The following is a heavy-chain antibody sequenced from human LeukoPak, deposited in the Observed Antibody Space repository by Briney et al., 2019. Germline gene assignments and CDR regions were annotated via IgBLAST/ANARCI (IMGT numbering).Heavy chain of an antibody. V-gene: IGHV4-61*02. CDR3: ASLDWNYYYFDY. Sequence: KSSQTLSLTCTVSGGSISSASYYWNWIRQPAGKGLEWIGRIYTSGSTNYNPSLKSRVTISVDTSKNQFSLKLSSVTAADTAAYYCASLDWNYYYFDYWGQGTLVTVSS. CDR1: GGSISSASYY. CDR2: IYTSGST. D-gene: IGHD1-7*01. J-gene: IGHJ4*02.